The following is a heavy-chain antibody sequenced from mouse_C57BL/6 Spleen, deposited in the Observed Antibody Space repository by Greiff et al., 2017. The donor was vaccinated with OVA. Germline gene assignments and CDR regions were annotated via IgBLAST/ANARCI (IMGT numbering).Heavy chain of an antibody. Sequence: EVKVEESGPGLVKPSQSLSLTCSVTGYSITSGYYWNWIRQFPGNKLEWMGYISYDGSNNYNPSLKNRISITRDTSKNQFFLKLNSVTTEDTATYYCARERTVFDYWGQGTTLTVSS. CDR3: ARERTVFDY. V-gene: IGHV3-6*01. J-gene: IGHJ2*01. CDR2: ISYDGSN. CDR1: GYSITSGYY.